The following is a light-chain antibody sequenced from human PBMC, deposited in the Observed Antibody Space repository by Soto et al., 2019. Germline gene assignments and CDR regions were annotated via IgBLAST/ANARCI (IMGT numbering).Light chain of an antibody. CDR1: QSVSSN. CDR3: HHYDNSPPFT. Sequence: IVMTQSPATLSVSPGERATLSCRASQSVSSNLAWYQQKPGQAPRLLIYGAFTRATGIPARFSGSGSGTEFTLTINRLEPEDFAVYYCHHYDNSPPFTFGPGTKVD. CDR2: GAF. J-gene: IGKJ3*01. V-gene: IGKV3-15*01.